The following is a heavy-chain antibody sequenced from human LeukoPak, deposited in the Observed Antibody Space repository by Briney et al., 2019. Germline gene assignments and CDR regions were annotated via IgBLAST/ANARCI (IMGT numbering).Heavy chain of an antibody. V-gene: IGHV3-7*01. J-gene: IGHJ4*02. CDR2: IDQDGSEK. CDR3: AKIGTYFDFDY. CDR1: GFTFSNAW. Sequence: GGSLRLSCTVSGFTFSNAWMSWVRQGPEKGLEWVANIDQDGSEKYYVDSVKGRFTIFRDNSKNSLFLQMNSLSPEDTAVYYCAKIGTYFDFDYWGQGALVTVYS. D-gene: IGHD1-26*01.